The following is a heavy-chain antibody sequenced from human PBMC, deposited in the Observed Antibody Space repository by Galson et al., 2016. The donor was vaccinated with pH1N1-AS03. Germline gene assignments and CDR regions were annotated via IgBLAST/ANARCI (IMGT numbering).Heavy chain of an antibody. V-gene: IGHV3-30*18. CDR2: ISFDGNNR. CDR3: AKAAEFASTTYDFEY. CDR1: GFIFTSYT. Sequence: LRLSCAASGFIFTSYTMHWVRQAPGKGLEWVAVISFDGNNRYYMDSVKGRFSISRDDSKNTLYLQMNSLRAEDTAVYYCAKAAEFASTTYDFEYWGQGTLVTVTS. D-gene: IGHD5/OR15-5a*01. J-gene: IGHJ4*02.